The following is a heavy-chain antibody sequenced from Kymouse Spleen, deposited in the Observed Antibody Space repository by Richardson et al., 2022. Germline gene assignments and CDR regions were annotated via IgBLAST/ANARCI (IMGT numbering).Heavy chain of an antibody. V-gene: IGHV3-9*01. CDR2: ISWNSGSI. J-gene: IGHJ4*02. D-gene: IGHD3-9*01. CDR1: GFTFDDYA. CDR3: AKDIPIF*LVIKRDY. Sequence: EVQLVESGGGLVQPGRSLRLSCAASGFTFDDYAMHWVRQAPGKGLEWVSGISWNSGSIGYADSVKGRFTISRDNAKNSLYLQMNSLRAEDTALYYCAKDIPIF*LVIKRDYWGQGTLVTVSS.